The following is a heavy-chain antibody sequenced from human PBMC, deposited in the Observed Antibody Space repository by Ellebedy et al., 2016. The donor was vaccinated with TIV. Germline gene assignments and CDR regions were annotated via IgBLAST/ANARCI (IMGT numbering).Heavy chain of an antibody. Sequence: MPSETLSLTCTVSGGSITSYYWSWIRQHAGKGLEWIGRIYTSGSTNYNPSLKSRVTMSVDTSKNQFPLKLSSVTAADTAVYYCARGVLEWLSDWYFDLWGRGTLVTVSS. CDR2: IYTSGST. D-gene: IGHD3-3*01. V-gene: IGHV4-4*07. J-gene: IGHJ2*01. CDR3: ARGVLEWLSDWYFDL. CDR1: GGSITSYY.